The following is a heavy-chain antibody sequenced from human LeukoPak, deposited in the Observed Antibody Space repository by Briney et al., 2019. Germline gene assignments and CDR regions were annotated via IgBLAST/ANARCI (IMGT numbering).Heavy chain of an antibody. V-gene: IGHV4-61*02. CDR3: ARDLGYYDSSGYYYVSDAFDI. D-gene: IGHD3-22*01. Sequence: SQTLSLTCTVSGGSISSGGYYWSWIRQPAGKGLEWIGRIYTSGSTNYNPSLKSRVTISVDTSKNQFSLKLSSVTAADTAVYYCARDLGYYDSSGYYYVSDAFDIWGQGTMVTVSS. CDR1: GGSISSGGYY. CDR2: IYTSGST. J-gene: IGHJ3*02.